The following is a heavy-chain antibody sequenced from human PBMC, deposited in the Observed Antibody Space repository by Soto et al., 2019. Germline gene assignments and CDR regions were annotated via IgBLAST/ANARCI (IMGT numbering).Heavy chain of an antibody. Sequence: PGGSLRLSCAASGFTFSCYPINWVRQAPGKGLEWVSYIDTTRSYIYYADSVKGRFTISRDSAKNSLYLQMNRLRAEDTAVYYFARSYRSSWELYFVYGAEGARVTV. CDR3: ARSYRSSWELYFVY. D-gene: IGHD6-13*01. J-gene: IGHJ4*02. CDR1: GFTFSCYP. V-gene: IGHV3-21*01. CDR2: IDTTRSYI.